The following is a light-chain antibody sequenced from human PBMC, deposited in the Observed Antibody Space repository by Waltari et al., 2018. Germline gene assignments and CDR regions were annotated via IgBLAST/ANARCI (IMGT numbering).Light chain of an antibody. Sequence: IVLTQSPGTLSLSQGDRCTLSCRASQIVSRALAWYQQKPVQAPRLLIYGASSRAPGISDRFSGSGSGTDFSLTISRLEPEDFAVYYCQHYVRLPATFDQGTKVEIK. CDR2: GAS. J-gene: IGKJ1*01. CDR3: QHYVRLPAT. V-gene: IGKV3-20*01. CDR1: QIVSRA.